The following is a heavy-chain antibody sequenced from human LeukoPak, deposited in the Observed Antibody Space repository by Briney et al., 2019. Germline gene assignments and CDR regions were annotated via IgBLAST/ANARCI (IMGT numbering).Heavy chain of an antibody. Sequence: ASVKVSCKGFGSTFTDYYVQWVRQAPGQGLEWMGWINPNSGGTKFAQKFQGRVTMTRDTSISTAYTELGRLRSDDTAVYYCARHNFWSGYSDYWGQGTLVTVSS. D-gene: IGHD3-3*01. CDR2: INPNSGGT. CDR1: GSTFTDYY. J-gene: IGHJ4*02. CDR3: ARHNFWSGYSDY. V-gene: IGHV1-2*02.